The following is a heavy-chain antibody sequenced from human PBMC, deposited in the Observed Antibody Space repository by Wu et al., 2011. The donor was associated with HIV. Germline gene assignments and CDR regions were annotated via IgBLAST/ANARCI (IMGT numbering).Heavy chain of an antibody. CDR3: AKDRSGDDYGDYYDAFDI. J-gene: IGHJ3*02. CDR2: IRYDGSNK. D-gene: IGHD4-17*01. Sequence: FTFSSYGMHWVRQAPGKGLEWVAFIRYDGSNKYYADSVKGRFTISRDNSKNTLYLQMNSLRAEDTAVYYCAKDRSGDDYGDYYDAFDIWGQGTMVTVSS. V-gene: IGHV3-30*02. CDR1: FTFSSYG.